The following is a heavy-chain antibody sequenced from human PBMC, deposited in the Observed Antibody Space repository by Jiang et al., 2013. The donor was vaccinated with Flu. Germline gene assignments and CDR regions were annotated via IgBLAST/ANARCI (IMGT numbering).Heavy chain of an antibody. V-gene: IGHV7-4-1*02. J-gene: IGHJ4*02. Sequence: RKASGYKFNDYAINWVRQAPGQGLEWMGWVNTKNGNPTHAQDFTGRFVFSLDKSASTAYLEVSSLKPGDSAVYFCARGGGETVPGLDLWGQGTLVTVSS. CDR3: ARGGGETVPGLDL. D-gene: IGHD2-15*01. CDR1: GYKFNDYA. CDR2: VNTKNGNP.